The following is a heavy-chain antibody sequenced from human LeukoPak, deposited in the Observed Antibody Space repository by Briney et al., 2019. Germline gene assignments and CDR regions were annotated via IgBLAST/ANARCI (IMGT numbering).Heavy chain of an antibody. V-gene: IGHV6-1*01. D-gene: IGHD5-24*01. J-gene: IGHJ3*01. CDR2: TYYRSKWYN. CDR3: ARGGQGDGYSADEAFDF. Sequence: SQTLSLTCAISGDSVSSNSTACNWIRQSPSRGLEWLGRTYYRSKWYNDYAVSVKSRIAINPDTSKNQFSLQLNSVTPEDTAVYYCARGGQGDGYSADEAFDFWGQGTMVTVSS. CDR1: GDSVSSNSTA.